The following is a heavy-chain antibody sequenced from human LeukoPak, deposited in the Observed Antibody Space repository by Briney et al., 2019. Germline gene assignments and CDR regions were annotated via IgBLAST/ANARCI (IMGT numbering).Heavy chain of an antibody. V-gene: IGHV5-51*01. Sequence: GESLKISCKVSGYSFSIYWLGWVRQMPGKGLEWMGMIFPADSDTRYSPSFQGQVTISVDKSISTAYLQWSSLKASDTAMYYCARSGLRLGELSSGDYWGQGTLVTVSS. D-gene: IGHD3-16*02. CDR2: IFPADSDT. CDR1: GYSFSIYW. CDR3: ARSGLRLGELSSGDY. J-gene: IGHJ4*02.